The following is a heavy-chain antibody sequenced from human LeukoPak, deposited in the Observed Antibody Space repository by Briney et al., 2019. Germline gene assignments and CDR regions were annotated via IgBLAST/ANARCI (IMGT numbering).Heavy chain of an antibody. V-gene: IGHV1-8*03. J-gene: IGHJ4*02. CDR3: ARDGGSYYFDY. CDR2: MNPNSGNT. Sequence: ASVKVSCKASGGTFSSYDINWVRQATGQGLEWMGWMNPNSGNTGYAQKFQGRVTITRNTSISTAYMELSSLRSEDTAVYYCARDGGSYYFDYWGQGTLVTVSS. D-gene: IGHD1-26*01. CDR1: GGTFSSYD.